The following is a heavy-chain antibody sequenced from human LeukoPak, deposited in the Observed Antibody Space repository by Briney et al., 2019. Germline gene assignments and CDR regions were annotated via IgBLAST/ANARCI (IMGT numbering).Heavy chain of an antibody. CDR3: ARVATPAVWGSYPVADWFDP. CDR2: INPNSGGT. D-gene: IGHD3-16*02. J-gene: IGHJ5*02. CDR1: GYTFTCYY. Sequence: ASVKVSCKASGYTFTCYYMHWVRQAPGQGLEWMGWINPNSGGTNYAQKFQGRVTMTRDTSISTAYMELSRLRSDDTAVYYCARVATPAVWGSYPVADWFDPWGQGTLVTVSS. V-gene: IGHV1-2*02.